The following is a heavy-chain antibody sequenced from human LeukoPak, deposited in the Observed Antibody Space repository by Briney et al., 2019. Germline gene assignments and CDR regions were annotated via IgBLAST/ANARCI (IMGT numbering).Heavy chain of an antibody. J-gene: IGHJ4*02. Sequence: KPGGSLRLSCAASGFTFSSYAMSWVRQAPGKGLEWIGFMYHSGSADYNPSLKSRVTISGDRSKNRFSLELSSVTAADTAIYYCARASARYYFDSWGQGTLVSVSS. D-gene: IGHD3-9*01. CDR1: GFTFSSYA. CDR3: ARASARYYFDS. CDR2: MYHSGSA. V-gene: IGHV4-4*02.